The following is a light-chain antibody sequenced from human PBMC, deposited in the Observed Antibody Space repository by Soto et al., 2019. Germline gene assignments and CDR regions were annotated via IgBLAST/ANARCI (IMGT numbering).Light chain of an antibody. CDR3: QQSYILPWT. V-gene: IGKV1-39*01. Sequence: DIQMTQAPSSLSASVGDSVTITCRASESVTNYLNWYQQKPGKAPKLLIYTGSSLESGVPSRFSGSGSGTAFSLTISSLQPEDFATYYCQQSYILPWTFGQGTKVDI. J-gene: IGKJ1*01. CDR2: TGS. CDR1: ESVTNY.